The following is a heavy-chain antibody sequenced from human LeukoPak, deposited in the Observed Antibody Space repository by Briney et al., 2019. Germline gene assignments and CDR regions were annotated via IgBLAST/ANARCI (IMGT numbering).Heavy chain of an antibody. CDR3: AREGALSYYHYYYGMDV. CDR1: GFSLTSYW. Sequence: GGSLRLSCAASGFSLTSYWMSWVRQAPGKGLDWVANIKQDGSEKYYVASVKGRFTISRDNAKNSLYLQMNSLRAEDTAVYYCAREGALSYYHYYYGMDVWGQGTTVIVSS. J-gene: IGHJ6*02. CDR2: IKQDGSEK. D-gene: IGHD3-10*01. V-gene: IGHV3-7*04.